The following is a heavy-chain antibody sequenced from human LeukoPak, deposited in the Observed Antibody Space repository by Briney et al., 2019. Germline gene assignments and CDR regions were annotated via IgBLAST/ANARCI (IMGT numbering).Heavy chain of an antibody. CDR1: GFTFSSNW. CDR2: INEDGSTT. D-gene: IGHD3-3*01. J-gene: IGHJ4*02. Sequence: PGGSLRLSCAASGFTFSSNWMHWVRQAPGKGLVWVSRINEDGSTTNYADSVKGRSTIFRDNAKNSLYLQMNSLRAEDTAVYYCARDGTYYDFWSGYYPLDYWGQGTLVTVSS. V-gene: IGHV3-74*01. CDR3: ARDGTYYDFWSGYYPLDY.